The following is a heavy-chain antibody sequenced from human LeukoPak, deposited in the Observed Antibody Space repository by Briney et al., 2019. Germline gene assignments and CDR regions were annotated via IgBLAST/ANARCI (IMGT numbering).Heavy chain of an antibody. D-gene: IGHD5-12*01. CDR1: GYSFTSYW. Sequence: GESLKISCKGSGYSFTSYWISWVRQMPGKGLEWMGRIDPSDSYTNYSPSFQGHVTISADKSISTAYLQWSSLKASDTAMCYCAIQRGYSGYEDYWGQGTLVTVSS. J-gene: IGHJ4*02. V-gene: IGHV5-10-1*01. CDR3: AIQRGYSGYEDY. CDR2: IDPSDSYT.